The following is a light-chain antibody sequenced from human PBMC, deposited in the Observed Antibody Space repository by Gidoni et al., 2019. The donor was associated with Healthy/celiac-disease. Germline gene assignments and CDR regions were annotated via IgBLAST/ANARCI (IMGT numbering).Light chain of an antibody. J-gene: IGKJ2*01. CDR2: DAS. V-gene: IGKV3-11*01. Sequence: EIVLTQSPATLSLSPGERATLSCRARQSVSSYLAWYQQKPRQAPRLLIYDASNSATGIAARFSGGGSGTDFTLPTSSLEPGDYAVYCCQLRSNWPPRYTFGQGTKLEIK. CDR3: QLRSNWPPRYT. CDR1: QSVSSY.